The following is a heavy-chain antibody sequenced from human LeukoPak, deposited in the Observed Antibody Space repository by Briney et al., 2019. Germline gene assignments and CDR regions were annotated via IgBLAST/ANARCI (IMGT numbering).Heavy chain of an antibody. J-gene: IGHJ4*02. CDR3: ARASAQWSDY. V-gene: IGHV1-18*01. CDR1: DYTFTNYG. CDR2: ISPYNGDT. Sequence: ASVKVSCKASDYTFTNYGISWVRQAPGQGPEWMGWISPYNGDTNYAEKFQGRVTLTTDTSTSTAYMEVRSLRSDDTAIYYCARASAQWSDYWGQGTLVTVSS. D-gene: IGHD2-15*01.